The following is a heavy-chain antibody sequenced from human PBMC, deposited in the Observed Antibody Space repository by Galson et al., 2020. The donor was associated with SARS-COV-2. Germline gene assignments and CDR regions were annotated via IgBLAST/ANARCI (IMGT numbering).Heavy chain of an antibody. CDR2: IYYSGST. CDR1: GGSISSGGYY. Sequence: SETLSLTCTVSGGSISSGGYYWSWIRQHPGKGLEWIGYIYYSGSTYYNPSLKSRVTISVDTSKNQFSLKLSSVTAADTAVYYCAREDTMVRGLGFANWRYGMDVWGQGTTVTVSS. J-gene: IGHJ6*02. D-gene: IGHD3-10*01. CDR3: AREDTMVRGLGFANWRYGMDV. V-gene: IGHV4-31*03.